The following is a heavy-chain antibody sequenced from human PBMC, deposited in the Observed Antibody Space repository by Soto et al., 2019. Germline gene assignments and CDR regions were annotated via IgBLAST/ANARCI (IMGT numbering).Heavy chain of an antibody. V-gene: IGHV4-39*01. J-gene: IGHJ5*02. D-gene: IGHD2-15*01. Sequence: SETLSLTCTVSGGSISSSSYYWGWIRQPPGKGLEWIGSIYYSGSTYYNPSLKSRVTISVDTSKNQFSLKLSSVTAADTAVYYCARLTPDPAKYCSGGSCYTHNWFDPWGQGTLVTVSS. CDR1: GGSISSSSYY. CDR3: ARLTPDPAKYCSGGSCYTHNWFDP. CDR2: IYYSGST.